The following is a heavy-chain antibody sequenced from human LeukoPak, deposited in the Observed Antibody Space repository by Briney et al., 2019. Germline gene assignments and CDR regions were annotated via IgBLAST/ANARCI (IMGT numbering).Heavy chain of an antibody. V-gene: IGHV4-31*03. CDR2: IYYSGST. CDR3: ARRGMYDSSDYYFDY. D-gene: IGHD3-22*01. Sequence: TSETLSLTCTVSGGSISGGGYYWSWIRQHPGKGLEWIGYIYYSGSTYYNPSLKSRVTISVDTSKNQFSLKLSSVTAADTAVYYCARRGMYDSSDYYFDYWGQGTLVTVSS. J-gene: IGHJ4*02. CDR1: GGSISGGGYY.